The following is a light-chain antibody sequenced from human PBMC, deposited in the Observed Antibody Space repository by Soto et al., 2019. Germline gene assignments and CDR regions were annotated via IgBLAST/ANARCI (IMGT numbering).Light chain of an antibody. CDR3: QQRSKT. Sequence: EIVLTQSPATLSLSPGARATLSCRASQSVSSYLAWYQQKPGQAPRLLIYDASNRATGIPARFSGSGSGTDFPLTISSLEPEDFAVYYCQQRSKTFGQGTKLEIK. CDR1: QSVSSY. CDR2: DAS. V-gene: IGKV3-11*01. J-gene: IGKJ2*01.